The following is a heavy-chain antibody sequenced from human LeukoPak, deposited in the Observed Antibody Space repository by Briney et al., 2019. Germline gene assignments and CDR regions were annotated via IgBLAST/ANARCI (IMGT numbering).Heavy chain of an antibody. J-gene: IGHJ4*02. CDR1: GFTFSNYE. CDR3: ASRYGYGDY. V-gene: IGHV3-48*03. Sequence: QPGGSLRLSCAASGFTFSNYEMSWVRQAPGKGLEWISYISNDGGSTRYYGDSVKGRFSISRDNTKNSLYLQMNSLRAEDTAVYYCASRYGYGDYWGRGTLVTVSS. CDR2: ISNDGGSTR. D-gene: IGHD5-18*01.